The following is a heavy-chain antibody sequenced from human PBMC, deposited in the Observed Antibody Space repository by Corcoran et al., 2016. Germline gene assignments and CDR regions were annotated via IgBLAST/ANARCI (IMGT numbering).Heavy chain of an antibody. CDR3: ARMASSTSFGYYYYGMDV. CDR1: GFTFSSYS. CDR2: ISSSSSTI. V-gene: IGHV3-48*04. Sequence: EVQLVESGGGLVQPGGSLRLSCAASGFTFSSYSMNWVRQAPGKGLEWVSYISSSSSTIYYADSVKGRFPISRDNAKNSLYLQMNNLRAEDTAVYYCARMASSTSFGYYYYGMDVWGQGTTVTVSS. J-gene: IGHJ6*02. D-gene: IGHD2-2*01.